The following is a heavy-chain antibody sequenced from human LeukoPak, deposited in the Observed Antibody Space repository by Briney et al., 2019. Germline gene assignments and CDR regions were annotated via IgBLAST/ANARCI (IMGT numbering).Heavy chain of an antibody. Sequence: GGSLRLSCATSGFTFSGHWMTWVRQAPGKGLEWVANIKEDGSKKNYVDSVKGRFTISRDNAKNSLYLQMNSLRAEDTAVYYCATPLDYYDSTSGYHQGGDWGQGTLVTVSS. V-gene: IGHV3-7*03. CDR3: ATPLDYYDSTSGYHQGGD. D-gene: IGHD3-22*01. CDR1: GFTFSGHW. J-gene: IGHJ4*02. CDR2: IKEDGSKK.